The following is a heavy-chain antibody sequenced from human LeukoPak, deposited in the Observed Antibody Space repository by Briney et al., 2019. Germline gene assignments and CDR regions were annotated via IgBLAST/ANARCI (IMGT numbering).Heavy chain of an antibody. CDR2: INPSGGST. D-gene: IGHD6-13*01. CDR3: ARDVQQQLSALFDY. Sequence: ASVKVSCKASGYTFTSYYMHWVRQAPGQGLEWMGIINPSGGSTSYAQTFQGRVTMTRDTSTSTAYMELRSLRSDDTAVYYCARDVQQQLSALFDYWGQGTRVTVSS. V-gene: IGHV1-46*01. J-gene: IGHJ4*02. CDR1: GYTFTSYY.